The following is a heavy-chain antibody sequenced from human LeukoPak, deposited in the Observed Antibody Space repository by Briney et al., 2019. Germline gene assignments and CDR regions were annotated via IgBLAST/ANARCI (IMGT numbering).Heavy chain of an antibody. CDR1: GFTFSHYY. V-gene: IGHV3-11*01. CDR3: AKGEGKEQWLAYFDY. CDR2: ISSSGSNK. Sequence: GGSLTLSCTASGFTFSHYYMIWIRQAPAKGLEGVSYISSSGSNKYYADSVKGRFTISRDNSKNTMYLQMNRLRAEDTAVYYCAKGEGKEQWLAYFDYWGQGTLVTVSS. D-gene: IGHD6-19*01. J-gene: IGHJ4*02.